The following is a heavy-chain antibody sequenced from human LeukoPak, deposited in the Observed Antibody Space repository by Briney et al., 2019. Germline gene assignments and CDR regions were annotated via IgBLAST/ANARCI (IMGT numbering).Heavy chain of an antibody. Sequence: SETLSLTCTVSNGSISSYYWNWIRQPPGKGLEWIGYIFYTGSTNYNPSLKSRATISVDPSKKQISLKLRSVTAADTAVYYCAREIGYGRPFDYWGQGTLVTVSS. J-gene: IGHJ4*02. D-gene: IGHD1-26*01. CDR1: NGSISSYY. V-gene: IGHV4-59*01. CDR3: AREIGYGRPFDY. CDR2: IFYTGST.